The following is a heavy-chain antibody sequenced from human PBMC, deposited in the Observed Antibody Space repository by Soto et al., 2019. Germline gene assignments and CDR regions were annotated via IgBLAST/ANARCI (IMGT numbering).Heavy chain of an antibody. CDR2: ISSSGSTI. CDR1: GFTFSDYD. Sequence: GGSLRLSCAASGFTFSDYDMSWIRQAPGKGLEWVSYISSSGSTIYYADSVKGRFTISRDNAKNSLYLQMNSLRAEDTAVYYCARDPDPDWFDPWGQGTLVTVSS. V-gene: IGHV3-11*01. J-gene: IGHJ5*02. CDR3: ARDPDPDWFDP.